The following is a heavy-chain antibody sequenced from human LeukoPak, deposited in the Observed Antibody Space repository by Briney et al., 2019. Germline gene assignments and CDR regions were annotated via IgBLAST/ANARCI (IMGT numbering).Heavy chain of an antibody. D-gene: IGHD3-10*01. CDR1: GGSISSGGYS. J-gene: IGHJ5*02. CDR3: ARSLLSAGSGSYGFDP. Sequence: PSETLSLTCAVSGGSISSGGYSWSWIRQPPGKGLEWIGYIYHSGSTYYNPSLKSRVTISVDRSKNQFSLKLSSVTATDTASYYCARSLLSAGSGSYGFDPWGQGTLVTASS. CDR2: IYHSGST. V-gene: IGHV4-30-2*01.